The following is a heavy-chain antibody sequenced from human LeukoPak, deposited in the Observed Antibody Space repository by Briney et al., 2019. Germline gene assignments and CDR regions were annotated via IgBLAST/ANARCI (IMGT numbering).Heavy chain of an antibody. CDR2: IWYDGSNK. D-gene: IGHD2-8*02. J-gene: IGHJ6*02. CDR1: GFTFSSYG. CDR3: ARAYGWLGNYYGMDV. Sequence: PGRSLRLSCAASGFTFSSYGMHWVRQAPGKGLEWVAVIWYDGSNKYYADSVKGRFTISRDNSKNTLYLQMNSLRAEDTAVYYCARAYGWLGNYYGMDVWGQGTTVTVSS. V-gene: IGHV3-33*01.